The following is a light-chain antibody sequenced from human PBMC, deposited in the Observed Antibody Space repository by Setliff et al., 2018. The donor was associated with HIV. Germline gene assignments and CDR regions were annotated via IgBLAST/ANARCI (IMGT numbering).Light chain of an antibody. CDR2: ATN. J-gene: IGLJ2*01. Sequence: QAVVTQEPSLTVSPGETVTLTCGSNTGAVTSGHYPSWLQQKPGQAPKTLISATNKKHSWPPARFSGSLFGGKAALTLSGAQPEDEADYYCLVAYSNSVVFGGGTKGTVL. V-gene: IGLV7-46*01. CDR3: LVAYSNSVV. CDR1: TGAVTSGHY.